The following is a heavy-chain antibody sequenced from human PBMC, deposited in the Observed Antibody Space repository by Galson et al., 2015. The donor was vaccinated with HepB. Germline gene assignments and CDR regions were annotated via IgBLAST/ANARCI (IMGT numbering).Heavy chain of an antibody. CDR1: GFTFSSYS. CDR2: ISSSSSYI. V-gene: IGHV3-21*01. Sequence: SLRLSCAASGFTFSSYSMNWVRQAPGKGLEWVSSISSSSSYIYYADSVKGRFTISRDNAKNSLYLQMNSLRAEDTAVYYCARESYDFWSGYYHRYFQHWGQGTLVTVSS. D-gene: IGHD3-3*01. J-gene: IGHJ1*01. CDR3: ARESYDFWSGYYHRYFQH.